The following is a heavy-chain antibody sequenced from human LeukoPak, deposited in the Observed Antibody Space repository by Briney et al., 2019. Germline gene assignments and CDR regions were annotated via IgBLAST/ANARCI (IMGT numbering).Heavy chain of an antibody. J-gene: IGHJ4*02. CDR1: GFTFDDYG. D-gene: IGHD3-22*01. Sequence: PGGSLRLSCAASGFTFDDYGMSWVRQAPGKGLEWVPAISGSGGSTYYADSVKGRFTISRDNSKNTLYLQMNSLRAEDTAVYYCAKEEIYDSSDRPVDYWGQGTLVTVSS. CDR2: ISGSGGST. CDR3: AKEEIYDSSDRPVDY. V-gene: IGHV3-23*01.